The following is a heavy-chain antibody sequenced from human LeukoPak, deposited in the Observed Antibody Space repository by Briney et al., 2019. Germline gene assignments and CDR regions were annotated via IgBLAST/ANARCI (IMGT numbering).Heavy chain of an antibody. CDR2: IIPILGIA. J-gene: IGHJ4*02. V-gene: IGHV1-69*04. CDR3: ARWEVGAHTRGIDY. D-gene: IGHD1-26*01. CDR1: GGTFSSYA. Sequence: ASVKVSCKASGGTFSSYAISWVRQAPGQGLEWMGRIIPILGIANYAQKFQGRVTITADKSTSTAYMELSSLRSEDTAVYYCARWEVGAHTRGIDYWGQGTLVTVSS.